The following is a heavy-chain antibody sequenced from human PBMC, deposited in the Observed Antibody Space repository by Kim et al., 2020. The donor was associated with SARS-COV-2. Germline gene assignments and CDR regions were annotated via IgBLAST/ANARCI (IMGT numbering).Heavy chain of an antibody. CDR3: ARDGTGDLPHGY. J-gene: IGHJ4*02. CDR2: T. V-gene: IGHV3-74*01. D-gene: IGHD1-26*01. Sequence: TIYADSVQGRFTISRDNARNTVYLQMNSLRIEDTAMYYCARDGTGDLPHGYWGQGTLVTVSS.